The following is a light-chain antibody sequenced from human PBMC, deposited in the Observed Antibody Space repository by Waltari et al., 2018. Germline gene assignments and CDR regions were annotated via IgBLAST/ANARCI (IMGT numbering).Light chain of an antibody. J-gene: IGLJ1*01. V-gene: IGLV2-14*03. Sequence: QSTLTQPASVSGSPGQSITIPCTGTSSDVGRYNFVSWFQQHPGNAPKLVIHDVSDRPSGVSSRFSVSKSGNTASLTISGLQAEDEADYYCFSYTSFNTRVFGTGTKVTVL. CDR2: DVS. CDR3: FSYTSFNTRV. CDR1: SSDVGRYNF.